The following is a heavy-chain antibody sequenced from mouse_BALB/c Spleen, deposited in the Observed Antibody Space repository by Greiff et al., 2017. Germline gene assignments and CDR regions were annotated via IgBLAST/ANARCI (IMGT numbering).Heavy chain of an antibody. J-gene: IGHJ4*01. D-gene: IGHD1-3*01. Sequence: EVKLQESGPGLVKPSQSLSLTCTVTGYSITSDYAWNWIRQFPGNKLEWMGYISYSGSTSYNPSLKSRISITRDTSKNQFFLQLNSVTTEDTATYYCARGVAVAPMDYWGQGTSVTVSS. CDR1: GYSITSDYA. CDR2: ISYSGST. CDR3: ARGVAVAPMDY. V-gene: IGHV3-2*02.